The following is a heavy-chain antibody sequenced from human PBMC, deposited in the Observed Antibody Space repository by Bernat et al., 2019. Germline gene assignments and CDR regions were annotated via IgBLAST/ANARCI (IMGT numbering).Heavy chain of an antibody. CDR1: GGSISSSSYY. Sequence: QLQLQESGPGLVKPSETLSLTCTVSGGSISSSSYYWGWIRQPPGKGLEWIGSICYSGSTYYNPSLKSRVTISVDTSKNQFSLKLSSVTAADTAVYYCARIAAAGPFDYWGQGTLVTVSS. CDR2: ICYSGST. J-gene: IGHJ4*02. D-gene: IGHD6-13*01. CDR3: ARIAAAGPFDY. V-gene: IGHV4-39*01.